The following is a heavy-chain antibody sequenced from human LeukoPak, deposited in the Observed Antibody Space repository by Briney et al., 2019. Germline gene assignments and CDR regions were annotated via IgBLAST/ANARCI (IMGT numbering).Heavy chain of an antibody. CDR1: GFTFSSYG. CDR3: AKDLFRMRSGGSWPIDY. CDR2: IWYDGSNK. J-gene: IGHJ4*02. Sequence: GGSLRLSCAASGFTFSSYGMHWVRQAPGKGLEWVAVIWYDGSNKYYADSVKGRFTISRDNSKNTLYLQMNSLRAEDTAVYYCAKDLFRMRSGGSWPIDYWGQGTLVTVSS. D-gene: IGHD2-15*01. V-gene: IGHV3-33*06.